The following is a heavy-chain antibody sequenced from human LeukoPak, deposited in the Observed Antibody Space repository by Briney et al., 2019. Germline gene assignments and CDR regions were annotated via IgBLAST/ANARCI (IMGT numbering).Heavy chain of an antibody. Sequence: GGSLRLSCAASGFTFSTYWMYWVRQAPGKGLVWVSRINTDGRNTGYADSVKGRFTISRDNAKNTLYLQMNSLRAEDTAIYYCASQTSAKGFDYWGQGTLVTVSS. CDR2: INTDGRNT. CDR3: ASQTSAKGFDY. D-gene: IGHD2-2*01. CDR1: GFTFSTYW. J-gene: IGHJ4*02. V-gene: IGHV3-74*01.